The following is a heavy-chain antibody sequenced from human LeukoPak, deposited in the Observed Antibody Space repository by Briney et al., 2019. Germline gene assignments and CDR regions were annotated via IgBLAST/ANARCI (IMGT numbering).Heavy chain of an antibody. D-gene: IGHD3-22*01. CDR3: ARDMYYYDSSGYHYYFDY. CDR2: ISYDGSNK. CDR1: GFTFTSYA. Sequence: GRSRRLSCAASGFTFTSYAMHWVSQVPGKGMEWEAVISYDGSNKCYADYVKGRFTISRDNSKSTLYLQMNSLRAEDTAVYYCARDMYYYDSSGYHYYFDYWGQGTLVTVSS. V-gene: IGHV3-30*04. J-gene: IGHJ4*02.